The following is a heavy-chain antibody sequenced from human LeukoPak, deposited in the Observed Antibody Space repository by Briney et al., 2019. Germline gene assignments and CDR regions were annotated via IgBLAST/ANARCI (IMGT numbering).Heavy chain of an antibody. J-gene: IGHJ4*02. V-gene: IGHV3-30-3*01. CDR3: ARDYKGLLDY. D-gene: IGHD3-10*01. Sequence: PGGSLRLSCAASGFTFSSYAMHWVGQAPGKGLEWVAVISYDGSNKYYADSVKGRFTISRDNSKNTLYLQMNSLRAEDTAVYYCARDYKGLLDYWGQGTLVTVSS. CDR1: GFTFSSYA. CDR2: ISYDGSNK.